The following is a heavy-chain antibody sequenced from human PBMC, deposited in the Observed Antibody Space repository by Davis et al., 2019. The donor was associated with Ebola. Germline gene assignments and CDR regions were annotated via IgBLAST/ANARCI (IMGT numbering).Heavy chain of an antibody. CDR3: ARHSRRGLGWLFLVDY. CDR2: IYYSGST. J-gene: IGHJ4*02. D-gene: IGHD3-3*01. Sequence: MPGGSLRLSCSVSGGSISSSSYYWGWIRQPPGKGLEWIGSIYYSGSTYYNPSLKSRVTISVDTSKNQFSLKLSSVTAADTSVYYCARHSRRGLGWLFLVDYWGQGTLVTVSS. V-gene: IGHV4-39*01. CDR1: GGSISSSSYY.